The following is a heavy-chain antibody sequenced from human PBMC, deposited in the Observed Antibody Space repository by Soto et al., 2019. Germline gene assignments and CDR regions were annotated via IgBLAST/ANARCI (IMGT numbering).Heavy chain of an antibody. Sequence: GGSLRLSCAASGFTVSNSYMSWVRQAPGKGLEWVSIIYNGGSTYYADSVKGRFTISRDNSKNTLYLQMNSLRAEDTAVYYCAKVFPGPPTINSSSWLSYFDDWGKGTLVTVSS. CDR1: GFTVSNSY. J-gene: IGHJ4*02. CDR2: IYNGGST. CDR3: AKVFPGPPTINSSSWLSYFDD. V-gene: IGHV3-53*01. D-gene: IGHD6-13*01.